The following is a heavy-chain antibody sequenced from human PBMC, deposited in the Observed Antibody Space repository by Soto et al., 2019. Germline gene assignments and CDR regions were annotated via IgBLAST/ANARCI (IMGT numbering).Heavy chain of an antibody. CDR1: GFTFSSYA. CDR3: AHFDWFIDY. V-gene: IGHV3-23*01. D-gene: IGHD3-9*01. J-gene: IGHJ4*02. CDR2: ISGSGAST. Sequence: EVQLLESGGGLVQPGGSLRLSCAASGFTFSSYAMSWVRQAPGKGLEWVSAISGSGASTYYADSVKGRFTISRDNSKNAFYLKMNSLKAEDIAVYYCAHFDWFIDYWGQGTLVTVSS.